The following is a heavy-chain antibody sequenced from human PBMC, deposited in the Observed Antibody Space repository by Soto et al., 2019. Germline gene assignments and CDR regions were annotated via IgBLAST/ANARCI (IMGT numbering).Heavy chain of an antibody. Sequence: VGSLRLSCAASGFTFSNSGMHWVRQAPGRGLEWVAIIWFDGSTQYYADSVKGRFTISRDNSKNTLFLQMNSLRAEDTAVYYCARAPLTIYDTSGYYDLWGQGTLVTVSS. J-gene: IGHJ5*02. CDR1: GFTFSNSG. V-gene: IGHV3-33*01. CDR2: IWFDGSTQ. CDR3: ARAPLTIYDTSGYYDL. D-gene: IGHD3-22*01.